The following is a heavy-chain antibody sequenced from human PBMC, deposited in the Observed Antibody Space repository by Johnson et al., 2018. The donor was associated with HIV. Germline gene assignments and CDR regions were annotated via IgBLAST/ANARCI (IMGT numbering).Heavy chain of an antibody. Sequence: VQLVESGGGLVQPGGSLRLSCAASGFTVSSNYMSWVRQAPGKGLEWVSVISSGGSTFYADSVKGRFTISRDNSKNSLYLQMNSLRAEDTALYYCAKGGYDSEDAFDIWGQGTMVTVSS. D-gene: IGHD3-22*01. CDR3: AKGGYDSEDAFDI. V-gene: IGHV3-66*01. CDR1: GFTVSSNY. J-gene: IGHJ3*02. CDR2: ISSGGST.